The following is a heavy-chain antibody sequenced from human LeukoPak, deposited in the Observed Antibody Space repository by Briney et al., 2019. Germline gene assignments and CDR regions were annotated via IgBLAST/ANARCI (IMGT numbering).Heavy chain of an antibody. V-gene: IGHV3-15*07. CDR2: IKPKTDGETT. J-gene: IGHJ4*02. CDR3: ITPLPYSAQ. Sequence: GGSLRLSCAASGFTFSTFAMNWVRQAPGKGLEWVGRIKPKTDGETTEYAAPVKGRFSISRDDSKNMLYLQMNSLKTEDTAVYYCITPLPYSAQGGQGTLVTVSS. CDR1: GFTFSTFA. D-gene: IGHD2-21*01.